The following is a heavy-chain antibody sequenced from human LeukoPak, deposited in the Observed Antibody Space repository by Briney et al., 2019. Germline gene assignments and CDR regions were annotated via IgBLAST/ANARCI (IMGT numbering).Heavy chain of an antibody. CDR3: ARDSIAAAAPFDY. D-gene: IGHD6-13*01. CDR1: GYTFTGYH. CDR2: INPNSGDT. J-gene: IGHJ4*02. V-gene: IGHV1-2*06. Sequence: ASVKVSCKASGYTFTGYHMHWVRQAPGQGLEWMGRINPNSGDTNYAQKFQGRVTMTRDTSISTAYVELSRLRSDDTAVYYCARDSIAAAAPFDYWGQGTLVTVSS.